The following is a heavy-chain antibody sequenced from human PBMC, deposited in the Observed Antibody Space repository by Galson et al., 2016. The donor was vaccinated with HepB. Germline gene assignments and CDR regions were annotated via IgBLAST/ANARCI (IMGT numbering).Heavy chain of an antibody. Sequence: SLRLSCAASGFNLSTYAMSWVRQAPGKGLEWVSRSSGTGATTYYADSVKGRFTISGDNLRNTLYLQLDSLRAEDTALYYCTRDGYNHIAFDIWGRGTMVTVSS. CDR3: TRDGYNHIAFDI. CDR2: SSGTGATT. J-gene: IGHJ3*02. V-gene: IGHV3-23*01. D-gene: IGHD5-24*01. CDR1: GFNLSTYA.